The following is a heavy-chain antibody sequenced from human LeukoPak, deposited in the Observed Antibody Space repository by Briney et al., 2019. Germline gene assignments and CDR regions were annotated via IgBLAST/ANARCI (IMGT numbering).Heavy chain of an antibody. CDR1: GYTFISYD. Sequence: ASVKVSCKASGYTFISYDINWVRQATGQGLERMGWMNPDSGNTGYAQKFQGRVTITRNTSISTAYMELSSLRSEDTAVYYCARAFYSSSSIDYWGQGTLVTVSS. V-gene: IGHV1-8*03. CDR3: ARAFYSSSSIDY. J-gene: IGHJ4*02. D-gene: IGHD6-6*01. CDR2: MNPDSGNT.